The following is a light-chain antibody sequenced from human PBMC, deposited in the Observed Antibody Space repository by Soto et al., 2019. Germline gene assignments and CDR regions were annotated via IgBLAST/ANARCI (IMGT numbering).Light chain of an antibody. CDR1: RDVGSD. V-gene: IGKV1-6*01. CDR2: AAS. J-gene: IGKJ1*01. CDR3: LQDYGDSWT. Sequence: QMTQSPSSLSASVGEKIIITCRASRDVGSDVSWYQQKLGQAPKLLIYAASNLYTGVPSRFSGSRSGTEFTLTISSLQPEDFASYYCLQDYGDSWTFGQGTKVEIE.